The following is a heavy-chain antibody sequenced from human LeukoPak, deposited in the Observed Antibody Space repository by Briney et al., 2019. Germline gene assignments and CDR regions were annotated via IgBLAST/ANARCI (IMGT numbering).Heavy chain of an antibody. Sequence: PGGSLRLSCVVSGFPFTNNPMNWVRQAPGKGLEGVSYISNDITTTYYAESVKGRFTISRDNAKNSLYLQMNSLRVEDTAVYYCARDGRNSYEIDYWGQGILVTVSS. J-gene: IGHJ4*02. CDR2: ISNDITTT. CDR3: ARDGRNSYEIDY. D-gene: IGHD5-18*01. V-gene: IGHV3-48*01. CDR1: GFPFTNNP.